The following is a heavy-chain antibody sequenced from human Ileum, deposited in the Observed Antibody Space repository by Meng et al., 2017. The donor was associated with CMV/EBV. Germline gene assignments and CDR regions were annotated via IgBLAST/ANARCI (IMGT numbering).Heavy chain of an antibody. CDR1: GFSSSNSW. D-gene: IGHD1-14*01. CDR3: ATAGNYYLGN. J-gene: IGHJ4*02. V-gene: IGHV3-74*01. Sequence: GGSLRLSCAASGFSSSNSWMHWVRQAPGKGLVWVSRMNSDGTTINYADSVRGRFTISRDNAKNTLYLQMHSLRDEDTAVYYCATAGNYYLGNCGQGTLVTVSS. CDR2: MNSDGTTI.